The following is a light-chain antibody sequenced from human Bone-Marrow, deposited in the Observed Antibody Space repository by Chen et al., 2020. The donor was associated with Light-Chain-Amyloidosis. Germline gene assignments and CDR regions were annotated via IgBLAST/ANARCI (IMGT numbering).Light chain of an antibody. V-gene: IGLV3-21*02. J-gene: IGLJ3*02. CDR3: QVWDRSSDRPV. Sequence: SYVLTQPSSVSVASGQTATLACGGNNIGSTSVHGYQQTQGQAPLLVVYDDSDRPSGIPERLSGSTSGNTATLTISRVEAGDEADYYCQVWDRSSDRPVFGGGTKLTVL. CDR2: DDS. CDR1: NIGSTS.